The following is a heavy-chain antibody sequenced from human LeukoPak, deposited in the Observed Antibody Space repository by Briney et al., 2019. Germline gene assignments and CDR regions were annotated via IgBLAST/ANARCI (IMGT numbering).Heavy chain of an antibody. Sequence: SETLSLTCAVYGGSFSGYYWSWVRQPPGKGLEWIGEINHSGSTNYNPSLKSRVTISVDTSKNQFSLKLSSVTAADTAVYYCARLCMVRGAVFDPWGQGTLVTVSS. CDR3: ARLCMVRGAVFDP. J-gene: IGHJ5*02. CDR2: INHSGST. CDR1: GGSFSGYY. D-gene: IGHD3-10*01. V-gene: IGHV4-34*01.